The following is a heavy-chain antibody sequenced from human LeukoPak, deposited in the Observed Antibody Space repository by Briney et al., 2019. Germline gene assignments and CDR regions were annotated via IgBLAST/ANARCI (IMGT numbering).Heavy chain of an antibody. V-gene: IGHV3-20*04. CDR3: ARGSVQLWLRDTYYYMDV. D-gene: IGHD5-18*01. CDR2: INWNGRIT. CDR1: GFTFDDYA. J-gene: IGHJ6*03. Sequence: GGCLRLSCAASGFTFDDYAMNWVRQVPGRGLEWVSGINWNGRITEYADSVKDRFTISRQNTKNSLYLYMNNLGGEDTALYFCARGSVQLWLRDTYYYMDVWGKGTTVTVSS.